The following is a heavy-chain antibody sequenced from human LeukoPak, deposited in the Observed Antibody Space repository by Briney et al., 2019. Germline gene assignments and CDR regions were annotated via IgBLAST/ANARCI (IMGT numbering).Heavy chain of an antibody. V-gene: IGHV3-53*01. CDR1: GFTVSSNY. D-gene: IGHD1-26*01. J-gene: IGHJ4*02. CDR2: IYSGGST. Sequence: QAGGSLRLSCAASGFTVSSNYMSWVRQAPGKGLEWVSVIYSGGSTYYADSVKGRFTISRDNSKNTLYLHMNSLRAEDTAVYYCAKGHRYSGSYHFDYWGQGTLVTVSS. CDR3: AKGHRYSGSYHFDY.